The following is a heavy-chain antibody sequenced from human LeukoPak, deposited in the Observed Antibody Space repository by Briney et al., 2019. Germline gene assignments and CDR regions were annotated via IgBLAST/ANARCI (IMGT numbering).Heavy chain of an antibody. CDR2: IYSDNT. D-gene: IGHD4-23*01. CDR3: ARWGVTPDY. J-gene: IGHJ4*02. CDR1: GFTVSSNS. V-gene: IGHV3-53*01. Sequence: PGGSLRLSCTVSGFTVSSNSMSWVRQAPGKGLEWVSFIYSDNTHYSDSVKGRFTISRDNSKNTLYLQMNSLRAEDTVVYYCARWGVTPDYWGQGTLVTVSS.